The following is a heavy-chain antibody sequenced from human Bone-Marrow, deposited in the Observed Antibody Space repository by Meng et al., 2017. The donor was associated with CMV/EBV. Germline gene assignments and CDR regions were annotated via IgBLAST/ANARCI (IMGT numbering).Heavy chain of an antibody. J-gene: IGHJ5*02. CDR3: ARGPDILVAVAAPGGVYP. CDR1: GYTFTSYD. Sequence: ASVKVSCKASGYTFTSYDINWVRQAPGRGLEWMGWMNPNSGTAGYAQKFRGRVSMTRDTSMSTAYMELTSLRSQDTAIYYCARGPDILVAVAAPGGVYPWGQGTLVTVSS. D-gene: IGHD2-15*01. CDR2: MNPNSGTA. V-gene: IGHV1-8*01.